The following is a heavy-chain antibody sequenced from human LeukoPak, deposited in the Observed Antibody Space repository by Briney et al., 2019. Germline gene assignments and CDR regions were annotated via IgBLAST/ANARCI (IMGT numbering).Heavy chain of an antibody. V-gene: IGHV4-34*01. Sequence: SETLSLTCAVYGGSFSGYYWSWIRQPPGKGLEWIGEINHSGSTNYNPSLKSRVTISVDTSKKQFSLKLSSVTAADTAMYYCASPWGYGSGIWGQGALVTVSS. D-gene: IGHD3-10*01. CDR1: GGSFSGYY. CDR3: ASPWGYGSGI. CDR2: INHSGST. J-gene: IGHJ4*02.